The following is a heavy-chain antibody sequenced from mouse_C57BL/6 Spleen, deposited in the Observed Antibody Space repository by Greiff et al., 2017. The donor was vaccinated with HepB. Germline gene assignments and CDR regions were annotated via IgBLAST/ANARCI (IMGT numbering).Heavy chain of an antibody. J-gene: IGHJ2*01. CDR3: ARNLGYYGSSYFDY. CDR1: GYTFTDYY. V-gene: IGHV1-76*01. D-gene: IGHD1-1*01. Sequence: VQLQQSGAELVRPGASVKLSCKASGYTFTDYYINWVKQRPGQGLEWIARIYPGSGNTYYNEKFKGKATLTAEKSSRTAYMQLSSLTSEDSAVYFCARNLGYYGSSYFDYWGQGTTLTVSS. CDR2: IYPGSGNT.